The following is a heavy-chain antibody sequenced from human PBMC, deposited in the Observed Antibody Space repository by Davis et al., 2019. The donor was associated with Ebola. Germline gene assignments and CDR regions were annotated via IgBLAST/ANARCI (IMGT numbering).Heavy chain of an antibody. D-gene: IGHD2-15*01. J-gene: IGHJ4*02. Sequence: GGSLRLSCAASGFTVSSNYMNWVRQGPGKGLEWVSAISGSGTTTYYTDSVKGRFTTSRDNSKGTLYLQMNSLRAEDTAVYYCAKDRGWYYFDYWGQGTLVTVSS. CDR3: AKDRGWYYFDY. V-gene: IGHV3-23*01. CDR2: ISGSGTTT. CDR1: GFTVSSNY.